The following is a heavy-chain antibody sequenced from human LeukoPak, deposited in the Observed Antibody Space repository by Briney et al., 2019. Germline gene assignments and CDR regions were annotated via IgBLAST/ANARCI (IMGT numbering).Heavy chain of an antibody. J-gene: IGHJ4*02. Sequence: PGRSLRLSCAASGFTFGRCGMHWVRQAPGKGLEGVAVVSFDGRTKYYAGSVKGRFTISRDNSQNTLYLQMNSLRAEDTAVYYCAKDGNTVTIFDYWGRGTLVTVSS. D-gene: IGHD4-17*01. V-gene: IGHV3-30*18. CDR1: GFTFGRCG. CDR3: AKDGNTVTIFDY. CDR2: VSFDGRTK.